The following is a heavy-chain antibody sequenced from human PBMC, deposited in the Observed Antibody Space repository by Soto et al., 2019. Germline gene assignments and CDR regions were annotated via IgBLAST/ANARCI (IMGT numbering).Heavy chain of an antibody. V-gene: IGHV4-30-4*01. Sequence: PSETLSLTCAVSGGSISSGGYYWSWIRQPPGKGLEWIGCIYYSGNTYYNPSLKRRFSISVDTSKNQFSLQLSSVTVADTAVYYCARGLITGSHYSGGWYYFDSWGQGTQVTVSS. J-gene: IGHJ4*02. CDR3: ARGLITGSHYSGGWYYFDS. D-gene: IGHD6-19*01. CDR2: IYYSGNT. CDR1: GGSISSGGYY.